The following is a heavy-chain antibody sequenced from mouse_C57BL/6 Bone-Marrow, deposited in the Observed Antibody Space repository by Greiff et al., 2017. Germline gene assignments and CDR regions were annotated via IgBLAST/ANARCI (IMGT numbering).Heavy chain of an antibody. CDR2: IYPGSGNT. J-gene: IGHJ4*01. CDR1: GYTFTDYY. CDR3: ASGGLLWLRRGGYYYAMDY. Sequence: VQLQQSGAELVRPGASVKLSCKASGYTFTDYYINWVKQRPGQGLEWIARIYPGSGNTYYNEKFKGKATLTAEKSSSTAYMQLSSLTSEDSAVYVCASGGLLWLRRGGYYYAMDYWGQGTSVTVSS. D-gene: IGHD2-2*01. V-gene: IGHV1-76*01.